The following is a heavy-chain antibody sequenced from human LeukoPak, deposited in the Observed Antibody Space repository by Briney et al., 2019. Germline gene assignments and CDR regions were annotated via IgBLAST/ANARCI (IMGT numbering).Heavy chain of an antibody. Sequence: GESLKISCQGSGYSFTSYWIGWVRQMPGKGLEWMGIIYPGDSDTRYRPSFQGQVPISADKSISTAYLQWSSLKAADTAMYYCARHGPYRSSWYVGGFDPWGQGTLVTVSS. CDR1: GYSFTSYW. D-gene: IGHD6-13*01. V-gene: IGHV5-51*01. CDR3: ARHGPYRSSWYVGGFDP. CDR2: IYPGDSDT. J-gene: IGHJ5*02.